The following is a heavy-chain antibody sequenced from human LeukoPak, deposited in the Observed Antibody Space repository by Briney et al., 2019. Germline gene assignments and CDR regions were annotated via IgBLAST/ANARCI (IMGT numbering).Heavy chain of an antibody. V-gene: IGHV1-18*01. CDR3: ARDGFSSSWPYYFDF. Sequence: ASVTVSCKASGYTFINYGITWVRQAPGQGLEWMGWISSYNGNTNYAQTFQGRVTMTTDTSTSTAFMELKSLRSDGTAVYHCARDGFSSSWPYYFDFWGQGSLVTVSS. CDR2: ISSYNGNT. J-gene: IGHJ4*02. CDR1: GYTFINYG. D-gene: IGHD6-13*01.